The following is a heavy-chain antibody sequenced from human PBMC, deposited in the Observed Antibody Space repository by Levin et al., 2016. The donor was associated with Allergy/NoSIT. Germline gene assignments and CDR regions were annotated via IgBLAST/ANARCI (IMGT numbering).Heavy chain of an antibody. CDR3: AKTGRDGYNYSH. CDR1: GFNFDDYA. Sequence: ESLKISCATSGFNFDDYAMHWVRQTPGQSLEWVSLISGDGGSTYYADSVKGRFTISRDNSKNSLYLQMNSLRTEDTALYYCAKTGRDGYNYSHWGQGTLVTVSS. V-gene: IGHV3-43*02. J-gene: IGHJ4*02. CDR2: ISGDGGST. D-gene: IGHD5-24*01.